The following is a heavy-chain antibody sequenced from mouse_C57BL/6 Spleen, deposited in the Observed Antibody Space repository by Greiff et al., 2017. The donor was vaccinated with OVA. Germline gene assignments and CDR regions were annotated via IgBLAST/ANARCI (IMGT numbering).Heavy chain of an antibody. V-gene: IGHV1-80*01. Sequence: VMLVESGAELVKPGASVKISCKASGYAFSSYWMNWVKQRPGKGLEWIGQIYPGDGDTNYNGKFKGKATLTADKSSSTAYMQLSSLTSEDSAVYFCARGGVYGNWFAYWGQGTLVTVSA. CDR3: ARGGVYGNWFAY. CDR2: IYPGDGDT. D-gene: IGHD2-1*01. CDR1: GYAFSSYW. J-gene: IGHJ3*01.